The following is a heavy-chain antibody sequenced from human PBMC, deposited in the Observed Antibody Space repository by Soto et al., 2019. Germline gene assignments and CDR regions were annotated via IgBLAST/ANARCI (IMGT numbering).Heavy chain of an antibody. CDR2: ISGSGGST. Sequence: EVQLLESGGGLVQPGGSLRLSCAASGFTFSSYAMSWVRQAPGKGLEWVSAISGSGGSTYYADSVKGRFTISRDNSKNTLYLQMNSLRAEDTAVYYCAKDPQPPTYYDFWSGGTGEIDPWGQGTLVTVSS. CDR1: GFTFSSYA. CDR3: AKDPQPPTYYDFWSGGTGEIDP. J-gene: IGHJ5*02. D-gene: IGHD3-3*01. V-gene: IGHV3-23*01.